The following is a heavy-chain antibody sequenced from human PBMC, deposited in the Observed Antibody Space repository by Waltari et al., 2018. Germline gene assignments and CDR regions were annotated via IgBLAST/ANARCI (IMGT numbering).Heavy chain of an antibody. J-gene: IGHJ5*02. D-gene: IGHD6-13*01. CDR3: ARAWGIAAAGHAFWFDP. CDR2: INPNSGGT. CDR1: GYTFTGHY. V-gene: IGHV1-2*02. Sequence: QVQLVPSGAEVQKPGASVKVSCMASGYTFTGHYLQWLPQAPCQGLEWMGWINPNSGGTNYAQKLQGRVTMTRDTSISTAYMELSRLRSDDTAVYCCARAWGIAAAGHAFWFDPWGQGTLVTVSS.